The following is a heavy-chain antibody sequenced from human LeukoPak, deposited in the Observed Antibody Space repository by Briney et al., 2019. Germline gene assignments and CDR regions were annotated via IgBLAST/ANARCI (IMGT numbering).Heavy chain of an antibody. J-gene: IGHJ6*03. CDR3: ARAYGDYLTNYYYMDV. CDR2: IYHSGRT. Sequence: SETLSLTCTVSGGSISSSSYYWGWIRQPPGKGLEWIGSIYHSGRTYDNPSLKSRVTISVDSSKNQFSLKLSSVTAADTAVYYCARAYGDYLTNYYYMDVWGKGTTVTVSS. D-gene: IGHD4-17*01. CDR1: GGSISSSSYY. V-gene: IGHV4-39*07.